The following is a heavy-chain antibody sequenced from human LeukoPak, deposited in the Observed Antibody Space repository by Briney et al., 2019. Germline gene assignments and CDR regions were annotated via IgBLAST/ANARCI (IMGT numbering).Heavy chain of an antibody. CDR3: ARDARGITMVRGAQGPYYFDY. CDR2: IYQSGST. V-gene: IGHV4-30-2*01. CDR1: GGSISSGGYS. Sequence: PSQTLSLTCAVSGGSISSGGYSWSWIRQPPGKGLEWIGYIYQSGSTYYNPSLKSRVTVSVDRSKNQFSLKLSSVTAADTAVYYCARDARGITMVRGAQGPYYFDYWGQGTLVTVSS. J-gene: IGHJ4*02. D-gene: IGHD3-10*01.